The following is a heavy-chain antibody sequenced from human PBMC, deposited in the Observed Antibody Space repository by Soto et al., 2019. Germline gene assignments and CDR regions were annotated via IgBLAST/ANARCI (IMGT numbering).Heavy chain of an antibody. J-gene: IGHJ3*02. CDR2: ISSSGSTI. Sequence: PGGSLRLSCAASGFAFSSYEMNWVRQAPGKGLEWVSYISSSGSTIYYADSVKGRFTISRDNAKNSLYLQMNSLRAEDTAVYYCAREGYYYDSSGYYLSHDAFDIWGQGTMVTVSS. V-gene: IGHV3-48*03. CDR1: GFAFSSYE. CDR3: AREGYYYDSSGYYLSHDAFDI. D-gene: IGHD3-22*01.